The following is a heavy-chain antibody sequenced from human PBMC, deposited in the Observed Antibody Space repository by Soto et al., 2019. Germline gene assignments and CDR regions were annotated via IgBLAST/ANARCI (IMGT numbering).Heavy chain of an antibody. V-gene: IGHV3-23*01. J-gene: IGHJ6*02. Sequence: EVQLLESGGALVQPGGSLRLSCAASGYTFSSYAMTWVRQAPGKGLEWVSAISNSGGNTFHADSVKGRFTISRDNSKNTLYLQINSLRAEDTAVYYSAKDQRGVSAAARMDVWGQGTTVTVSS. D-gene: IGHD6-13*01. CDR3: AKDQRGVSAAARMDV. CDR2: ISNSGGNT. CDR1: GYTFSSYA.